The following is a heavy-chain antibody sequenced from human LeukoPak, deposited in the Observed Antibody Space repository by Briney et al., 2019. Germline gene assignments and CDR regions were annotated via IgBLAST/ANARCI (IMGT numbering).Heavy chain of an antibody. V-gene: IGHV1-3*01. Sequence: ASVKVSCKASGYTFSSYGISWVRQAPGQGLEWMGWINAGNGNTKYSQKFQGRVTITRDTSASTVYMELSSLRSEDTAVYYCARDLDSSREDVWGQGTTDTVSS. CDR3: ARDLDSSREDV. D-gene: IGHD3-22*01. J-gene: IGHJ6*02. CDR2: INAGNGNT. CDR1: GYTFSSYG.